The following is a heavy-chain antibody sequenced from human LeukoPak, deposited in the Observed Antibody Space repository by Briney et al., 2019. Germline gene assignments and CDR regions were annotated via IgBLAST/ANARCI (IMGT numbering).Heavy chain of an antibody. CDR1: GGSISSYY. J-gene: IGHJ6*03. CDR2: IYYSGST. Sequence: SETLSLTCTVSGGSISSYYWSWIRQPPGKGLEWIGYIYYSGSTNYNPSLKSRVTISVDTSKNQFSLKLSSVTAADTAVYYCARGAGVTNYYYYMDVWGKGTTVTVSS. D-gene: IGHD1-26*01. CDR3: ARGAGVTNYYYYMDV. V-gene: IGHV4-59*01.